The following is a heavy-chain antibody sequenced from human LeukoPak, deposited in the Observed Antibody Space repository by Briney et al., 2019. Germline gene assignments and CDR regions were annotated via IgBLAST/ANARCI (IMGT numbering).Heavy chain of an antibody. CDR1: GFTFSAYA. V-gene: IGHV3-21*01. CDR3: ARGADGVSSNSRGWFDP. J-gene: IGHJ5*02. CDR2: ISTSSSYI. Sequence: GGSLRLSCAGSGFTFSAYAMNWVRQAPGKGLEWVSSISTSSSYIYYADSVKGRFTISRDNAKKSLFLQMNSLRAEDTAVYYCARGADGVSSNSRGWFDPWGQGTLVTVSS. D-gene: IGHD2-15*01.